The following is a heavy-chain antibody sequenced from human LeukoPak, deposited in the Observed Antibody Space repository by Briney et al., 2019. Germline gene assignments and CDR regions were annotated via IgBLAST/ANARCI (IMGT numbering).Heavy chain of an antibody. V-gene: IGHV1-24*01. Sequence: ASVKVSCKASGYTFTSYYMHWVRQAPGKGLEWMGGFDPEDGETIYAQKFQGRVTMTEDTSTDTAYMELSSLRSEDTAVYYCATTSGLFLEWLFDYRGQGTLVTVSS. D-gene: IGHD3-3*01. CDR2: FDPEDGET. CDR3: ATTSGLFLEWLFDY. CDR1: GYTFTSYY. J-gene: IGHJ4*02.